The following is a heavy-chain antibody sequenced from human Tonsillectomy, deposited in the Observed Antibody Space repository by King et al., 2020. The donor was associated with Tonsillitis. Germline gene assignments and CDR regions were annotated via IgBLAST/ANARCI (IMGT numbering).Heavy chain of an antibody. D-gene: IGHD3-22*01. CDR2: ISSISSYT. Sequence: VQLVESGGGLVKPGGSLRLSCAASGFTFSDYYMSWIRQAPGKGLEWVSYISSISSYTNYTDPVKGRFTISRANAKNSLYLQMNSLRAEDTAVYYCARDYYDSSGYLSYYYYYMDVWGKGTTVTVSS. J-gene: IGHJ6*03. CDR1: GFTFSDYY. CDR3: ARDYYDSSGYLSYYYYYMDV. V-gene: IGHV3-11*05.